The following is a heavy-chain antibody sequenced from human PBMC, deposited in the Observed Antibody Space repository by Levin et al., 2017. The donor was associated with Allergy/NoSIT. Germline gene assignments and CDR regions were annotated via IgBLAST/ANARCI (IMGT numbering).Heavy chain of an antibody. Sequence: TTSETLSLTCTVSGDSISSSNFYWGWIRQPPGKGLEWIGNIYYSGSTYYNPSLKSRVTISVDTSKNQFSLRLSSVTAADTAIYFCARYLTFGWFDPWGQGTLVTVSS. V-gene: IGHV4-39*01. CDR3: ARYLTFGWFDP. J-gene: IGHJ5*02. CDR1: GDSISSSNFY. CDR2: IYYSGST. D-gene: IGHD2/OR15-2a*01.